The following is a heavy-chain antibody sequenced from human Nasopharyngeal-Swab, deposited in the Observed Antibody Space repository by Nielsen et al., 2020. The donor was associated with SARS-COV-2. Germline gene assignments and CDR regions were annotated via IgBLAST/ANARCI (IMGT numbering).Heavy chain of an antibody. CDR2: IKQDGSEK. CDR3: ARDGFLAASDAFDI. Sequence: GESLKISCAASGFTFSSYWMSWVRQAPGKGLEWVANIKQDGSEKYYVDSVKGRFTISRDNAKNSLYLQMNSLRAEDTAVYYFARDGFLAASDAFDIWGQGTMVTVSS. CDR1: GFTFSSYW. D-gene: IGHD3-3*01. J-gene: IGHJ3*02. V-gene: IGHV3-7*01.